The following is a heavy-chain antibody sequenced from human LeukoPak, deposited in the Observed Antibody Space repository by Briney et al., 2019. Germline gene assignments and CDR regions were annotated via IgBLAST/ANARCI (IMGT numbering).Heavy chain of an antibody. D-gene: IGHD2-15*01. V-gene: IGHV1-8*01. CDR3: ARDGYCSGGSCHWGYFDY. CDR2: MNPNSGNT. J-gene: IGHJ4*02. Sequence: ASVKVSCKASGYTFTSYDINWVRQATGQGLEWMGWMNPNSGNTGYAQKFQGRVTMTRNTSISTAYMELSSLRSEDTAVYYCARDGYCSGGSCHWGYFDYWGQGTLVTVSS. CDR1: GYTFTSYD.